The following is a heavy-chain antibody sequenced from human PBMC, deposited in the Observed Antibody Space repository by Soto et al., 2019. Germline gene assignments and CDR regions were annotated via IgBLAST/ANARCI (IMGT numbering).Heavy chain of an antibody. V-gene: IGHV3-9*01. CDR2: ISWNRATI. CDR3: AKAQGDI. CDR1: GFTFDDYA. Sequence: VQLVESGGGLVQPGRSLRLSCVASGFTFDDYAMHWVRQAPGKGLEWVSGISWNRATIVYADSVKGRFTISRDNAKNSLYLQINSLRAEDTALYCCAKAQGDIWGQGTMVTVSA. J-gene: IGHJ3*02.